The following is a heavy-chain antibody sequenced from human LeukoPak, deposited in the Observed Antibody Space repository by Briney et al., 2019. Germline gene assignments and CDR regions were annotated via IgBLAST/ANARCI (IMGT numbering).Heavy chain of an antibody. J-gene: IGHJ5*02. CDR3: AAGDFWSGYYTVNWFDP. Sequence: ASVKVSCKASGGTFSSYAISWVRQAPGQGLEWMGGIIPIFGTANYAQKFQGRVTITADESTSTAYMELSSLRSEDTAVYYCAAGDFWSGYYTVNWFDPWGQGTLVTVSS. V-gene: IGHV1-69*13. CDR2: IIPIFGTA. D-gene: IGHD3-3*01. CDR1: GGTFSSYA.